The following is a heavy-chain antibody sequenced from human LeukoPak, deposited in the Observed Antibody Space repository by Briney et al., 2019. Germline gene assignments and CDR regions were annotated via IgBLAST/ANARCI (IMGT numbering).Heavy chain of an antibody. V-gene: IGHV3-33*01. CDR2: IWYDGSSK. CDR3: TTVLSSNRYNLCDY. CDR1: GFTFSSIG. D-gene: IGHD6-13*01. J-gene: IGHJ4*02. Sequence: GGSLRLSCAASGFTFSSIGMHWVRQTPGKGLEWVAGIWYDGSSKYYTDSVQGRFTISRDNDRNTLFLQMNSRRAQDTAVYYCTTVLSSNRYNLCDYWGQGTLVTVSS.